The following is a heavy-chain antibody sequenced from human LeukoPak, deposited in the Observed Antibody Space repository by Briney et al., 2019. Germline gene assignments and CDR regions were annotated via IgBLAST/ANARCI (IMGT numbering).Heavy chain of an antibody. J-gene: IGHJ6*03. D-gene: IGHD6-13*01. Sequence: SVKVSCKASGFTFSGSAVQWVRQARGQRLEWLGWIIVDSGNTHYVQKLQERVTITRNTSISTAYMELSSLRSEDTAVYYCARAPSGSSWYWRLYYMDVWGKGTTVTVSS. CDR2: IIVDSGNT. CDR3: ARAPSGSSWYWRLYYMDV. CDR1: GFTFSGSA. V-gene: IGHV1-58*01.